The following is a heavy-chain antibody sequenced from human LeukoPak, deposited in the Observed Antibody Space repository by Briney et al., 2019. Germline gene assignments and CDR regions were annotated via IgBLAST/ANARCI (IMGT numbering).Heavy chain of an antibody. V-gene: IGHV3-66*01. CDR3: TRDSGAAAGRGMDV. CDR1: GFTVSSNY. Sequence: GGSLRLSCAASGFTVSSNYMSWVRQAPGKGLEWVSFIYSGGSAYYADSVKGRFTIPRDNSKNTLYLQMNSLRAEDTAVYYCTRDSGAAAGRGMDVWGQGTTVTVSS. D-gene: IGHD6-13*01. CDR2: IYSGGSA. J-gene: IGHJ6*02.